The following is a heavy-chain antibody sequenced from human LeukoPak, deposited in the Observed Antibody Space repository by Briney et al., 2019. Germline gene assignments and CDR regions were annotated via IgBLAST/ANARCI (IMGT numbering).Heavy chain of an antibody. D-gene: IGHD2-2*02. Sequence: GGSLRLSCAASGFTFSSYGMHWVRQAPGKGLEWVAFIRYDGSNKYYADSVKGRFTISRDNSKNTLYLQMNSLRAEDTAVYYCASTAGCSSTSCYMDYYYYMDVWGKGTTVTVSS. V-gene: IGHV3-30*02. CDR3: ASTAGCSSTSCYMDYYYYMDV. J-gene: IGHJ6*03. CDR2: IRYDGSNK. CDR1: GFTFSSYG.